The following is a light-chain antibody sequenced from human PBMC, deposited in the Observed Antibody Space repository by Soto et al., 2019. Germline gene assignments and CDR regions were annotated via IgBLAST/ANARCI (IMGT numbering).Light chain of an antibody. CDR1: QNLLYSSNNRNY. CDR3: QQYYSDPLT. V-gene: IGKV4-1*01. J-gene: IGKJ1*01. Sequence: DIVMTQSPDSLAVSLGERATFNCKSSQNLLYSSNNRNYLAWYQQKPGQPPKLLVSWASTRESGVPDRFSGGGSGTDFTLTITSLQAEDVAVYYCQQYYSDPLTFGQGTEVEIK. CDR2: WAS.